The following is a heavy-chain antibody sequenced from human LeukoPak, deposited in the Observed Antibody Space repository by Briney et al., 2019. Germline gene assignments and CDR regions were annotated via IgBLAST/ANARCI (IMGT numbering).Heavy chain of an antibody. J-gene: IGHJ4*02. CDR1: GGTFSSYT. V-gene: IGHV1-69*06. D-gene: IGHD6-13*01. Sequence: SVKVSCKASGGTFSSYTISWVRQAPGQGLEWMGGIIPIFGTTNYAQKFQGRVTITADKSTSTAYMELSSLRSEDTAVYYCARSSIIAAAGPYYFDYWGQGTLVTVSS. CDR2: IIPIFGTT. CDR3: ARSSIIAAAGPYYFDY.